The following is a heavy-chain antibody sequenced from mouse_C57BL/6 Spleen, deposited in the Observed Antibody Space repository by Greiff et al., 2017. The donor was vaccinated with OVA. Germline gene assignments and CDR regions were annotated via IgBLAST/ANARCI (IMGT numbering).Heavy chain of an antibody. CDR3: ARAGGSSYWYFDV. CDR1: GFTFSDYY. D-gene: IGHD1-1*01. Sequence: EVQVVESEGGLVQPGSSMKLSCTASGFTFSDYYMAWVRQVPEKGLEWVANINYDGSSTYYLDSLKSRFIISRDNAKNILYLQMSSLKSEDTATYYCARAGGSSYWYFDVWGTGTTVTVSS. V-gene: IGHV5-16*01. CDR2: INYDGSST. J-gene: IGHJ1*03.